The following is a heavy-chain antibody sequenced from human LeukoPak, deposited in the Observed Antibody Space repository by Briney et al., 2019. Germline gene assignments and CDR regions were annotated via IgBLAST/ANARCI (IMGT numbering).Heavy chain of an antibody. CDR3: ARGVRGGAWYFDL. Sequence: SETLSLTCTVSGGSISSGGYYWSWIRQHPGKGLELIGYIHYSGSTFYNPSLKSRVAIAVDTSRNQFSLKLSSVTAADTAVYYCARGVRGGAWYFDLWGRGTLVTVSS. J-gene: IGHJ2*01. D-gene: IGHD3-10*01. V-gene: IGHV4-31*03. CDR1: GGSISSGGYY. CDR2: IHYSGST.